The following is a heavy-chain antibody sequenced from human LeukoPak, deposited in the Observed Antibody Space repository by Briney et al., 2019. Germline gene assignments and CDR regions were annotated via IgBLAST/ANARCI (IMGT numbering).Heavy chain of an antibody. Sequence: PGGSLRLSCAASGFTLSSYAMSWVRQAPGKGLEWVSAISGSGGSTYYADSVKGRFTISRDNSKNTLYLQMNSLRAEDTAVYYCAKDHYYYDSSGYYYFDYWGQGTLVTVSS. CDR3: AKDHYYYDSSGYYYFDY. J-gene: IGHJ4*02. CDR1: GFTLSSYA. CDR2: ISGSGGST. D-gene: IGHD3-22*01. V-gene: IGHV3-23*01.